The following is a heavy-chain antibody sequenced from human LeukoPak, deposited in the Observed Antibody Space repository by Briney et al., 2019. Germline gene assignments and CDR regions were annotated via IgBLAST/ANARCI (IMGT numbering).Heavy chain of an antibody. V-gene: IGHV3-23*01. CDR3: ARGRYYGMDV. D-gene: IGHD3-10*01. CDR1: GFTFSSHA. Sequence: GGSLRLSCAASGFTFSSHAMSWVRQAPGKGLEWVSSIGSSGSTFYADSVKGRFTISRDNSQDTLFLQMNSLRAEDTAVYYCARGRYYGMDVWGQGTTVTVSS. CDR2: SIGSSGST. J-gene: IGHJ6*02.